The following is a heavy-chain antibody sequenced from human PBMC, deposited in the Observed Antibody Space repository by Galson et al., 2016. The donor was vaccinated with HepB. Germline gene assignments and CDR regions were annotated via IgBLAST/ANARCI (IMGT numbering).Heavy chain of an antibody. CDR2: ISSSSSHI. Sequence: LRLSCAASGFTFSTYNMNWVRQAPGKGLEWVSSISSSSSHIYYADSVKGRFTVSRDNAKNSLYLQMNSLTAEDTAVYYCARKGSGWHESNFDYLGQGALVTVSS. D-gene: IGHD6-19*01. J-gene: IGHJ4*02. CDR3: ARKGSGWHESNFDY. V-gene: IGHV3-21*06. CDR1: GFTFSTYN.